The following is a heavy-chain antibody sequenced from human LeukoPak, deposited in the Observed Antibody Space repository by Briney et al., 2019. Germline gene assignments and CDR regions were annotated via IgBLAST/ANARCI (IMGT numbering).Heavy chain of an antibody. Sequence: PSETLSLTCAVYGGSFSGYYWSWIRQPPGKGLEWIGYIYYSGSTNYNPSLKSRVTISVDTSKNQFSLKLSSVTAADTAVYYCARARRDWYFDLWGRGTLVTVSS. J-gene: IGHJ2*01. CDR3: ARARRDWYFDL. CDR2: IYYSGST. V-gene: IGHV4-59*08. CDR1: GGSFSGYY.